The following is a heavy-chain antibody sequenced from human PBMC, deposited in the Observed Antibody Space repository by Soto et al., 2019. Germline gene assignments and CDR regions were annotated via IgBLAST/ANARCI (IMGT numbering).Heavy chain of an antibody. J-gene: IGHJ6*04. CDR1: GGSVSSYW. CDR2: IYPGDSDT. Sequence: GASLKISGEGCGGSVSSYWRGWVRQMPGKGLEWMGIIYPGDSDTRYSPSFQGQVTISADKSISTAYLQWSSLRASDTAMYYCARPVQKDGMDVWGEGTTVTVSS. D-gene: IGHD1-1*01. CDR3: ARPVQKDGMDV. V-gene: IGHV5-51*01.